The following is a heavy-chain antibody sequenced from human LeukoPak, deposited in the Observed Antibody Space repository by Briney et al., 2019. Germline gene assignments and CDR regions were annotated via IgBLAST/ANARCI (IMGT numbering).Heavy chain of an antibody. CDR1: GYTFTSYG. Sequence: ASVKVSCKASGYTFTSYGISWVRQAPGQGLEWMGWISAYTGNTNYAQKLRGRVTMTTDTSTSTAYMGLRSLRSDDTAVYYCARDGVGLTYVFDIWGQGTMVTVSS. D-gene: IGHD1-26*01. CDR3: ARDGVGLTYVFDI. J-gene: IGHJ3*02. CDR2: ISAYTGNT. V-gene: IGHV1-18*01.